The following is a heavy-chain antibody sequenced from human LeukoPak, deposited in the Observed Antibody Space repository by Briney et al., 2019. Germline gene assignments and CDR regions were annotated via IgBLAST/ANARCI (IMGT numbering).Heavy chain of an antibody. CDR2: ITGGVNTT. V-gene: IGHV3-23*01. J-gene: IGHJ6*03. D-gene: IGHD6-19*01. Sequence: GPSLRPSCAASGFAFSSFAIGSAHQPPGNGLAWHSSITGGVNTTVYTDSVKCRFTISRDNAKNTLYLHMDSLRPDDTAIYYCTKELHVAVAVADYYYFYMDVWGRGTAVTVSS. CDR3: TKELHVAVAVADYYYFYMDV. CDR1: GFAFSSFA.